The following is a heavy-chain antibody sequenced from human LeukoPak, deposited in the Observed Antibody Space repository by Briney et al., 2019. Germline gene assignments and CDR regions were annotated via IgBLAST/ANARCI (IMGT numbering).Heavy chain of an antibody. CDR3: ARHQRGNSDAFDI. Sequence: SETLSLTCTVSGGSISSYYWSWIRQPPGKALEWIGYIYYSGRTNYNPSLKSRVTISVDTSKNQFSLKLSSVTAADAAVYYCARHQRGNSDAFDIWGQGTMVTVSS. V-gene: IGHV4-59*01. D-gene: IGHD4-23*01. CDR2: IYYSGRT. J-gene: IGHJ3*02. CDR1: GGSISSYY.